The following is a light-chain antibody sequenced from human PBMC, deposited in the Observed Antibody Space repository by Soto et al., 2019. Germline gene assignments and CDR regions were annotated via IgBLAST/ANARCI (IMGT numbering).Light chain of an antibody. CDR3: QQSYSIPYT. Sequence: DIQMTQSPSSLSASLGDRVTITCRASQSISSYLNWYQQKPGKAPKLLIYAASSLQSGVPSRISGSGSGTDFTLTISSLQPEDFATYYFQQSYSIPYTFGQGTKLEIK. CDR2: AAS. V-gene: IGKV1-39*01. CDR1: QSISSY. J-gene: IGKJ2*01.